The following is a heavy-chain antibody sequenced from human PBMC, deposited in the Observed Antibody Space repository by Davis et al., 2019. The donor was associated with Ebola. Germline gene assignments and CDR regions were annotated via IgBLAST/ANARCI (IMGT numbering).Heavy chain of an antibody. Sequence: GESLKISCAASGFTFSIYNMHWVRQVPGKGLEWVAVTSYDGSSKYYADSVKGRFTISRDNFKNALYLQMNRLRAEDTAVYYCARALFPVDTAMVTLFSWGQGTLVSVSS. D-gene: IGHD5-18*01. CDR1: GFTFSIYN. CDR2: TSYDGSSK. V-gene: IGHV3-30*03. J-gene: IGHJ4*02. CDR3: ARALFPVDTAMVTLFS.